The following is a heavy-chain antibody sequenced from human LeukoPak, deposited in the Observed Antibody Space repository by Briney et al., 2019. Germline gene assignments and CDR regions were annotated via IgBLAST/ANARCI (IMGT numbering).Heavy chain of an antibody. CDR3: ARVPSYDFWSGYSYYYYMDV. D-gene: IGHD3-3*01. V-gene: IGHV4-61*02. CDR1: GGSISSGSYY. J-gene: IGHJ6*03. Sequence: SQTLSRTCTVSGGSISSGSYYWSWIRQPAGKGLAWIGRIYTSGSTNYNPSLKSRVTISVDTSKNQFSLKLSPVTAADTAVYYCARVPSYDFWSGYSYYYYMDVWGKGTTVAVSS. CDR2: IYTSGST.